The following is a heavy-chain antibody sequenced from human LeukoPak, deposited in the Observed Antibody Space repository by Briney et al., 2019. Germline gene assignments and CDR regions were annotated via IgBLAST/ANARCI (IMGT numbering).Heavy chain of an antibody. CDR2: ISGSGGST. CDR3: AKDPVNGGMVRGVTQGY. V-gene: IGHV3-23*01. Sequence: PGGSLRLSCAASGFTFSNYAMSWVRQAPGEGLEWVSGISGSGGSTYYAGSVKGRLTISRDHSENTLYLQMNSLRAEDTAVYYCAKDPVNGGMVRGVTQGYWGQGTLVTVSS. D-gene: IGHD3-10*01. CDR1: GFTFSNYA. J-gene: IGHJ4*02.